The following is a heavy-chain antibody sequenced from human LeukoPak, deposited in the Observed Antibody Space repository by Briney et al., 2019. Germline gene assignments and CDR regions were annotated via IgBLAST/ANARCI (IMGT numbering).Heavy chain of an antibody. CDR3: AKSGEGYCTGGNCYFDY. CDR1: GFTFSSYW. CDR2: ISYDGSNT. D-gene: IGHD2-8*02. J-gene: IGHJ4*02. Sequence: SGGSLRLSCAASGFTFSSYWMHWVRQAPDKGLEWVAVISYDGSNTYYAESVKGRFTISRDNSENTLYLQMNSPRVEDTAVYYCAKSGEGYCTGGNCYFDYWGQGTLVTVSS. V-gene: IGHV3-30*18.